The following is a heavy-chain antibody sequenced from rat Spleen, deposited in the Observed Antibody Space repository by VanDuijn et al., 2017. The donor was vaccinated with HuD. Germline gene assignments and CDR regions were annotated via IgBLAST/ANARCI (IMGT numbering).Heavy chain of an antibody. J-gene: IGHJ2*01. CDR3: ARRHYGYTDYFDY. CDR2: ISYDGGRN. CDR1: GFTFSDYG. Sequence: EVQLVESGGGLVQPGRSLKLSCAASGFTFSDYGVAWVRQAPTKGLEWVATISYDGGRNFYRDSVKGRFTISTDNAKSTLSLQMDSLRSEDTATYDCARRHYGYTDYFDYWGQGVMVTVSS. D-gene: IGHD1-9*01. V-gene: IGHV5-29*01.